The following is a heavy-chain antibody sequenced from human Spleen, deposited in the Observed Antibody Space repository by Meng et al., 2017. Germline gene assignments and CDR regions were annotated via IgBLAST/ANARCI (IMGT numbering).Heavy chain of an antibody. CDR2: INWNGGST. Sequence: GGSLRLSCAASGFTFSSYAMSWVRQAPGKGLEWVSGINWNGGSTGYADSVKGRFTISRDNAKNSLYLQMNSLRAEDTALYYCARTTYYYDSSGYTPWDYWGQGTLVTVSS. CDR1: GFTFSSYA. CDR3: ARTTYYYDSSGYTPWDY. J-gene: IGHJ4*02. V-gene: IGHV3-20*04. D-gene: IGHD3-22*01.